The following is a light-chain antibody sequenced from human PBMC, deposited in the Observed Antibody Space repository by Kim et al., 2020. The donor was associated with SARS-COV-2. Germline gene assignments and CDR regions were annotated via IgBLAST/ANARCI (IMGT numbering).Light chain of an antibody. CDR2: YDS. Sequence: PGKAAMITCGGNSIGSKSVHWYQQEPGQAPVLVIYYDSDRPSGIPERFSGSNSGNTATLTISRVEAGDEADYYCQVWDSSSDHRVVFGGGTQLTVL. V-gene: IGLV3-21*04. CDR3: QVWDSSSDHRVV. CDR1: SIGSKS. J-gene: IGLJ2*01.